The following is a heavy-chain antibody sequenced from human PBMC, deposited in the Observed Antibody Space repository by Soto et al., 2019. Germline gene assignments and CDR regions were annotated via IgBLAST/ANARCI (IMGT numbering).Heavy chain of an antibody. J-gene: IGHJ4*02. Sequence: PSLTCAVSGGSISSSSYYWGWIRQPPGKGLEWIGSIYYSGSTYYTPSLQSRVAISVDTSKNQFSLKLNSVTAADTAVYYCARRTVNIRTFYSGLKTHCFDYWGQGTLVTVSS. CDR1: GGSISSSSYY. V-gene: IGHV4-39*01. D-gene: IGHD6-19*01. CDR3: ARRTVNIRTFYSGLKTHCFDY. CDR2: IYYSGST.